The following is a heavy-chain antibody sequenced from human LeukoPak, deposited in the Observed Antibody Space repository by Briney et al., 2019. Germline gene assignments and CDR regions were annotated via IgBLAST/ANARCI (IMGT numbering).Heavy chain of an antibody. V-gene: IGHV1-18*01. D-gene: IGHD3-10*01. Sequence: APAKVSCKASGYTFTSYGISWVRQAPGQGLEWMGWISAFNGNTNYAQKLQGRVTMTTDTSTSTAYMELRSLRSDDTAVYYCARDQTYYYGSGSSNYYYYYGMDVWGQGTTVTVSS. CDR2: ISAFNGNT. J-gene: IGHJ6*02. CDR1: GYTFTSYG. CDR3: ARDQTYYYGSGSSNYYYYYGMDV.